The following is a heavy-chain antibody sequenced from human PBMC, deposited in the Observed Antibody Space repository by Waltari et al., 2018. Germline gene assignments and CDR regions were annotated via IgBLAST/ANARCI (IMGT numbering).Heavy chain of an antibody. CDR1: AAAMIRTRHY. CDR2: ISYTGTT. D-gene: IGHD3-16*01. J-gene: IGHJ3*01. Sequence: QLPLAGPALVALSENQSPSCSVSAAAMIRTRHYWAGIRQPPGKGLEWTATISYTGTTYSNPSLKSRVTISVDTSKTQFSLKMTSVTAADAAVYSCATYVGASIGTAAFDVWGQGTMVTVSS. V-gene: IGHV4-39*01. CDR3: ATYVGASIGTAAFDV.